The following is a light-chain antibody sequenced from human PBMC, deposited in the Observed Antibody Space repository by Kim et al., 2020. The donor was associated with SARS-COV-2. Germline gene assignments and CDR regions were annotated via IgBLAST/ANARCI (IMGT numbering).Light chain of an antibody. J-gene: IGLJ1*01. CDR2: EVS. CDR3: CSYAGSSTYV. Sequence: GQSITISCTGTSSDVGSYNLVSWYQQHPGKAPKLMIFEVSRRPSGVSNRFSGSKSGNTASLTISGLQAEDEADYYCCSYAGSSTYVFGTGTKVTVL. V-gene: IGLV2-23*02. CDR1: SSDVGSYNL.